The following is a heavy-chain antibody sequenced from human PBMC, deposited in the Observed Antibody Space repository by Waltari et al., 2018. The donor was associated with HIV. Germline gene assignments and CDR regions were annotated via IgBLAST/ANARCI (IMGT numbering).Heavy chain of an antibody. V-gene: IGHV1-69*12. D-gene: IGHD3-22*01. J-gene: IGHJ4*02. CDR2: SIPIFGSA. CDR1: GGIFRIYA. CDR3: AMGHYYDSNGYYSFDF. Sequence: QVQLVQSGAEVKKPGSSVKVSCRASGGIFRIYAITWVRQAPGQGLEWLGGSIPIFGSANYAQKFQGRVTITADESTSTAYMELSSLRSEDTAVYYCAMGHYYDSNGYYSFDFWGQGTLVTVSS.